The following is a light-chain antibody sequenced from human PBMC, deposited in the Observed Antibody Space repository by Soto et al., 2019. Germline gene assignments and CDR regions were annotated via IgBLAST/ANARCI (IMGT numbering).Light chain of an antibody. J-gene: IGKJ5*01. V-gene: IGKV1-5*01. Sequence: DIQMTQSPSTLSASVGDRVTITCRASQSISSWLAWYQQKPGKAPYLLIYDASNLETGVPSRFSGSGSGTEFTLTIGGLQPDDFATYSCQQFNSYPITFGQGTRLEIK. CDR1: QSISSW. CDR2: DAS. CDR3: QQFNSYPIT.